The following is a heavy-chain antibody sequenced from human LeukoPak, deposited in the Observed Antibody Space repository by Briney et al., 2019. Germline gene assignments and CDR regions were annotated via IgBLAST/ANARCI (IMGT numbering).Heavy chain of an antibody. Sequence: GGSLRLSCAASGFTFSNYNMNWVRQAPGKGLEWVSAISGSGGSTYYADSVKGRFTISRDNSKNTLYLQMNSLRAEDTAVYYCAKVVPDYSYYFDYWGQGTLVTVSS. V-gene: IGHV3-23*01. CDR3: AKVVPDYSYYFDY. CDR1: GFTFSNYN. CDR2: ISGSGGST. D-gene: IGHD2-15*01. J-gene: IGHJ4*02.